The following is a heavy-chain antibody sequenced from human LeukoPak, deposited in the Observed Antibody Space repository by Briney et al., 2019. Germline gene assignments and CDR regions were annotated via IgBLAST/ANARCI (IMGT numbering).Heavy chain of an antibody. Sequence: ASVKVSCKASGYTFTGYYLHWVRQAPGLGLEWMGWIGPRDGDTNYAQKFQGRVTMTRDTSISTVYMELSGLTSDDTAVYYCSRDGWFGDLQYTHRNWFDPWGQGTTVTVSS. CDR3: SRDGWFGDLQYTHRNWFDP. CDR2: IGPRDGDT. CDR1: GYTFTGYY. D-gene: IGHD3-10*01. V-gene: IGHV1-2*02. J-gene: IGHJ5*01.